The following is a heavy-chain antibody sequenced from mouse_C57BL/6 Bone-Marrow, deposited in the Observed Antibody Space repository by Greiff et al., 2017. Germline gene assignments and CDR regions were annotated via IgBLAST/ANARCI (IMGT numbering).Heavy chain of an antibody. V-gene: IGHV5-6*01. CDR3: ARDGNPWAY. CDR1: GFTFSSYG. CDR2: ISSGGSYT. D-gene: IGHD2-3*01. Sequence: EVMLVESGGDLVKPGGSLKLSCAASGFTFSSYGMSWVRQTPDKRLEWVATISSGGSYTYYPDSVKGRCTISRDNAKNTLYLQLSSLRSEDTAMYYCARDGNPWAYWGQGTLVTVSA. J-gene: IGHJ3*01.